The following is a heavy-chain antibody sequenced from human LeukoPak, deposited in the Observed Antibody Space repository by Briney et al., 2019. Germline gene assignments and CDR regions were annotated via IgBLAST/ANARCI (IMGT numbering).Heavy chain of an antibody. CDR3: ATSTTVDYETTLHFDY. CDR2: FDPEDGET. CDR1: GYTLTELS. V-gene: IGHV1-24*01. Sequence: ASVKVSCKVSGYTLTELSMHWVRQAPGKGLEWMGGFDPEDGETIYAQKFQGRVTMTEDTSTDTAHMELSSLRSEDTAVYYCATSTTVDYETTLHFDYWGQGTLVTVSS. D-gene: IGHD4-17*01. J-gene: IGHJ4*02.